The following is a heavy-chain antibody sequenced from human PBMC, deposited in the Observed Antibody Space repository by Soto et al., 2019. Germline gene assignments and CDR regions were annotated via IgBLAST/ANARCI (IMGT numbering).Heavy chain of an antibody. CDR1: GGSISSSSYY. V-gene: IGHV4-39*02. CDR3: ARDPYKMVTTYTFIDY. CDR2: IYYSGST. J-gene: IGHJ4*02. D-gene: IGHD4-17*01. Sequence: PSETLSLTCTVSGGSISSSSYYWGWIRQPPGKGLEWIGSIYYSGSTYYNPSLKSRVTISVDTSKNQFSLKLNSVTAADTALYYCARDPYKMVTTYTFIDYWGQGTPVTVSS.